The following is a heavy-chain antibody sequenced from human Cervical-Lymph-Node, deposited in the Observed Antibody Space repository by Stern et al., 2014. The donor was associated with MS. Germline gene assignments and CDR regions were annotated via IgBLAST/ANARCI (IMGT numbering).Heavy chain of an antibody. Sequence: QLVQSGAEVKTPGASVKLSCKASGYTFTNYYIHWVRQAPGLGLEWMGIINPSGGGTNYAQKFQGRVTMTRDTSTSTVYMELNSLRSEDTAVYYCAREVAGHRLGMMDVWGQGTAVTVSS. CDR3: AREVAGHRLGMMDV. J-gene: IGHJ6*02. CDR2: INPSGGGT. D-gene: IGHD6-19*01. CDR1: GYTFTNYY. V-gene: IGHV1-46*01.